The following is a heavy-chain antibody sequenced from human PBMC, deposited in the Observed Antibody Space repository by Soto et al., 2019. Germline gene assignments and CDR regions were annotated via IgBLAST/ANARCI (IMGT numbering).Heavy chain of an antibody. Sequence: GGSLRLSCAASGFTFRTYNMNWVRQAPGKGLELISYISGSSSTIYYADSVKGRFNISRDNAKKSLYLQMNSLRAEDTAVYYCAKAPPYSNYVHDYWGQGTLVTLSS. CDR3: AKAPPYSNYVHDY. CDR2: ISGSSSTI. J-gene: IGHJ4*02. CDR1: GFTFRTYN. V-gene: IGHV3-48*01. D-gene: IGHD4-4*01.